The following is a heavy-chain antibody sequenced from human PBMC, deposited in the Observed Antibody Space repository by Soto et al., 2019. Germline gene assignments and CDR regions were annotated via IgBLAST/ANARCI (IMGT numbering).Heavy chain of an antibody. CDR2: ISGGGGSA. Sequence: EVQLLESGGGLVQPGGSLRLSCAASGFSFSIYAMSWVRQAPGKGLEWVSGISGGGGSAYYADSVKGRFTISRDNSKNTVYLQMNSLRAEDTAVFYCAKALAMSYYDTSGYSDSYFGMDIWGQGTTVTVSS. CDR3: AKALAMSYYDTSGYSDSYFGMDI. V-gene: IGHV3-23*01. D-gene: IGHD3-22*01. J-gene: IGHJ6*02. CDR1: GFSFSIYA.